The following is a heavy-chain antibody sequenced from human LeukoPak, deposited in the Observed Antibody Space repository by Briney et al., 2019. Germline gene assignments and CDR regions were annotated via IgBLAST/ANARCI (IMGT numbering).Heavy chain of an antibody. J-gene: IGHJ4*02. CDR3: ARGGGVLYDSSGYYPPGN. CDR2: ISYDGSNK. V-gene: IGHV3-30-3*01. CDR1: GFSFSSAW. Sequence: GGSLRLSCAASGFSFSSAWMSWVRQAPGKGLEWVAVISYDGSNKYYADSVKGRFTISRDNSKNTLYLQMNSLRAEDTAVYYCARGGGVLYDSSGYYPPGNWGQGTLVTVSS. D-gene: IGHD3-22*01.